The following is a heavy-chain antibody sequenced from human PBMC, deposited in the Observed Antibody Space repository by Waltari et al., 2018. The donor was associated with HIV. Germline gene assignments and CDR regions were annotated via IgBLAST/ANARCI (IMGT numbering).Heavy chain of an antibody. Sequence: HLVQSGGGFTQPGRSLRLSCAASGFIFSDYPMSWFRQAPGKGRGWVGFIRSKAYGETAEDAAALEGRFTISRDDSRGIGYLQMDGLKIEDTGVYYCTKGGGKSPGLSVWGQGTTVTVSS. J-gene: IGHJ6*02. D-gene: IGHD3-16*01. CDR1: GFIFSDYP. V-gene: IGHV3-49*03. CDR3: TKGGGKSPGLSV. CDR2: IRSKAYGETA.